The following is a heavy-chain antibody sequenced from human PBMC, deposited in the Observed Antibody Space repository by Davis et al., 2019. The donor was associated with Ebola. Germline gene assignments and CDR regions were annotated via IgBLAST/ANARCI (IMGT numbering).Heavy chain of an antibody. CDR2: IVVGSGDT. Sequence: AASVKVSCKDSGFTFSTSAVQWVRLARGQRLEWMGWIVVGSGDTNYAQKLQGRVTMTTDTSTSTAYMELRSLRSDDTAVYYCARRTAGRLLYYFDYWGQGTLVTVSS. CDR1: GFTFSTSA. V-gene: IGHV1-58*01. J-gene: IGHJ4*02. CDR3: ARRTAGRLLYYFDY. D-gene: IGHD6-6*01.